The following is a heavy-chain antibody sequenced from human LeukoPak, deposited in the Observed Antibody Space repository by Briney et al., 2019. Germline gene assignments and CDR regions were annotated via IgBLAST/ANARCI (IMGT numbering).Heavy chain of an antibody. J-gene: IGHJ6*03. CDR3: ARVVVPAASYYYYMDV. CDR1: GYTFTSYG. CDR2: ISAYNGNT. D-gene: IGHD2-2*01. V-gene: IGHV1-18*01. Sequence: ASVKVSCKTSGYTFTSYGISWVRQAPGQGLEWMGWISAYNGNTNYAQKLQGRVTMTTDTSTSTAYMELRSLRSDDTAVYYCARVVVPAASYYYYMDVWGKGTTVTVSS.